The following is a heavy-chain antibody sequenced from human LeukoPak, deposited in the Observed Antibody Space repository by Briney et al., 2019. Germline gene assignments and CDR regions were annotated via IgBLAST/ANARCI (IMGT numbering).Heavy chain of an antibody. J-gene: IGHJ5*02. CDR3: ARDPNYDFWSGSIINWFDP. Sequence: PGGSLRLSCAASGFTFSSYSMNWVRQAPGKGLEWVSSISSSSSYIYYADSVKGRFTISRDNAKNSLYLQMNSLRAEDTAVYYCARDPNYDFWSGSIINWFDPWGQGTLVTVSS. CDR1: GFTFSSYS. D-gene: IGHD3-3*01. CDR2: ISSSSSYI. V-gene: IGHV3-21*01.